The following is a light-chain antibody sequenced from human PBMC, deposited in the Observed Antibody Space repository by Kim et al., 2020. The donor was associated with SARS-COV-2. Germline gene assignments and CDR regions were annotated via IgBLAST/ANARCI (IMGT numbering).Light chain of an antibody. CDR3: QQYYTPPYT. V-gene: IGKV4-1*01. CDR1: QSVIYSSNNKNY. J-gene: IGKJ2*01. Sequence: DIVMTQSPDSLAVSLGERATINCKSSQSVIYSSNNKNYLAWYQQKPGQPPMLLLYWASTRESGVPDRFSGSGSGTDFTLTISSLQAEDVAVYYCQQYYTPPYTFGQGTKLEI. CDR2: WAS.